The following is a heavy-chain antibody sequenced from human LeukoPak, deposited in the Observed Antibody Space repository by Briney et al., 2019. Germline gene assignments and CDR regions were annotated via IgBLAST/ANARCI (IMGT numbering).Heavy chain of an antibody. J-gene: IGHJ4*02. CDR2: ISYDGSNK. D-gene: IGHD3-10*01. CDR1: GFTFSSYA. V-gene: IGHV3-30*01. Sequence: GGSLRLSCAASGFTFSSYAMHWVRQAPGKGLEWVAVISYDGSNKYYADSVKGRFTISRDNSKNTLYLQMNSLRAEDTAVYYCARDQWGGSGSYYKNWGQGTLVTVSS. CDR3: ARDQWGGSGSYYKN.